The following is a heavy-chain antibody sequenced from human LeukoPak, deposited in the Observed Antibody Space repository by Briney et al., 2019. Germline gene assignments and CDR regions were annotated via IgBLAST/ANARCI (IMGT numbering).Heavy chain of an antibody. CDR3: ARDLYSSRSR. Sequence: GGSLRLSCAASGFTVSSNYMSWVRQAPGKGLEWVSVIYSGGSTYYTDSVKGRFTISRDNSKNTLYLQMNSLRAEDTAVYYCARDLYSSRSRWGQGTLVTVSS. D-gene: IGHD6-13*01. V-gene: IGHV3-53*01. J-gene: IGHJ4*02. CDR1: GFTVSSNY. CDR2: IYSGGST.